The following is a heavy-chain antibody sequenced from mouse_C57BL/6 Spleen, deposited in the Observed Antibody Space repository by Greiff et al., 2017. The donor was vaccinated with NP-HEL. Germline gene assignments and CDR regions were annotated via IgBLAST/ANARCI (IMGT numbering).Heavy chain of an antibody. CDR1: GYTFTDYE. J-gene: IGHJ3*01. Sequence: QVQLKESGAELVRPGASVTLSCKASGYTFTDYEMHWVKQTPVHGLEWIGAIDPETGGTAYNQKFKGKAILTADKSSSTAYMELRSLTSEDSAVYYCTRYYDGYYWFAYWGQGTLVTVSA. V-gene: IGHV1-15*01. CDR2: IDPETGGT. CDR3: TRYYDGYYWFAY. D-gene: IGHD2-3*01.